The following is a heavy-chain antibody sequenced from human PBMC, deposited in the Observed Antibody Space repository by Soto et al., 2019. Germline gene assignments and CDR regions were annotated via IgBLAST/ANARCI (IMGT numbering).Heavy chain of an antibody. CDR3: ARDVFSQGSYYFDY. V-gene: IGHV3-33*01. J-gene: IGHJ4*02. CDR2: IWFDGSNR. CDR1: GFTFNRYG. Sequence: QVQLVESGGGVVQPGRSLRLFCAASGFTFNRYGMHWVRQAPGKGLEWVAVIWFDGSNRDYADSVKGRFTISRDNSKNTLYLQMNSLRAEDTAVYYCARDVFSQGSYYFDYWGQGTLVTVSS.